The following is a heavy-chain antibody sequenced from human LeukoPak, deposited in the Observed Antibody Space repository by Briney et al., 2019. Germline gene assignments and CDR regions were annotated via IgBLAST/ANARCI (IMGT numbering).Heavy chain of an antibody. J-gene: IGHJ6*03. Sequence: PSETLSLTCTVSGGSISSSSYYWGWIRQPPGKGLEWIGSIYYSGRTYYNPSLKSRVTISVDTSKNQFSLKLSSVTAADTAVYYCARDRGYYYDSSGDWDYYYYMDVWGKGTTVTISS. V-gene: IGHV4-39*02. CDR2: IYYSGRT. CDR3: ARDRGYYYDSSGDWDYYYYMDV. D-gene: IGHD3-22*01. CDR1: GGSISSSSYY.